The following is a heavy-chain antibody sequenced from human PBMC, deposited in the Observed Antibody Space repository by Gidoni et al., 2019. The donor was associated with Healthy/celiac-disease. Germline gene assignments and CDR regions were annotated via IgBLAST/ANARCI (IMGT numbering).Heavy chain of an antibody. CDR3: AKGTLPLSSGWYSDAFDI. D-gene: IGHD6-19*01. Sequence: EVQLVESGGGLVQPGRSLRLSCAASGFTFDDYAMHWVRQAPGQGLEWVSGISWNSGSIGYADSVKGRFTISRDNAKNSLYLQMNSLRAEDTALYYCAKGTLPLSSGWYSDAFDIWGQGTMVTVSS. CDR2: ISWNSGSI. CDR1: GFTFDDYA. V-gene: IGHV3-9*01. J-gene: IGHJ3*02.